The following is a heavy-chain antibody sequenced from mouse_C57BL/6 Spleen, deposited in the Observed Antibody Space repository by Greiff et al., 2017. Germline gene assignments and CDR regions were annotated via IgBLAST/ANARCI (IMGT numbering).Heavy chain of an antibody. CDR2: IYPGSGST. Sequence: QVQLKQPGAELVKPGASVKMSCKASGYTFTSYWITWVKQRPGQGLEWIGDIYPGSGSTNYNEKFKSKATLTVDTSASTAYMQLSSLTSEDSAVYYCAAYYRWAMDYWGQGTSVTVSS. D-gene: IGHD2-10*01. CDR3: AAYYRWAMDY. J-gene: IGHJ4*01. CDR1: GYTFTSYW. V-gene: IGHV1-55*01.